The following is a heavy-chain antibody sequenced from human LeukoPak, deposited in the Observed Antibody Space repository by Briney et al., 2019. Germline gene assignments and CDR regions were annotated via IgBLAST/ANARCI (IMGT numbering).Heavy chain of an antibody. CDR2: IIPIFDTT. V-gene: IGHV1-69*13. CDR1: GDTFSSYA. J-gene: IGHJ2*01. D-gene: IGHD1-14*01. CDR3: ARVWYHHSYWYFDL. Sequence: GASVKVSCKASGDTFSSYAISWVRQAPGQGLEWMGGIIPIFDTTNYAQNFQGRVTITADESTSTAYMELSRLRSDDTAVYYCARVWYHHSYWYFDLWGRGTLVTVSS.